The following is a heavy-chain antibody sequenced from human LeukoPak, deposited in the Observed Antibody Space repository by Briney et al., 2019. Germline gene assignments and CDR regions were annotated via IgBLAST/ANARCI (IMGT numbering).Heavy chain of an antibody. Sequence: SQTLSLTCTVSGGSIGSGGYYWSWIRQHPGKGLEWIGYIYYSGSTYYNPSLKSRVTISVDTSKNQFSLKLSSVTAADTAVYYCARGSSGGSPDQNWFDPWGQGTLVTVSS. CDR1: GGSIGSGGYY. J-gene: IGHJ5*02. D-gene: IGHD2-15*01. V-gene: IGHV4-31*03. CDR3: ARGSSGGSPDQNWFDP. CDR2: IYYSGST.